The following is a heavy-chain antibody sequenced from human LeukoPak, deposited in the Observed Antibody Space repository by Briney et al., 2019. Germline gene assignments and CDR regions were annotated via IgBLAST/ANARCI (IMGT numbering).Heavy chain of an antibody. Sequence: PGGSLRLSCAASGFIFSDHGMHWVRQAPGKGLEWVALIWSGSTTGLHSASVEGRFTISRDRNTLYLQMNSLKAEDSAVYFCARDTWNDARYFMDVWGIGTTVTVSS. CDR3: ARDTWNDARYFMDV. D-gene: IGHD1-1*01. CDR1: GFIFSDHG. V-gene: IGHV3-33*01. CDR2: IWSGSTTG. J-gene: IGHJ6*03.